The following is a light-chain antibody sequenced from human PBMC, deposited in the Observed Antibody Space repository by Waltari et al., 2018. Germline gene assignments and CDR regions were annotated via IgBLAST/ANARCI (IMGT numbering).Light chain of an antibody. J-gene: IGLJ2*01. CDR3: CSYAGRYTSV. Sequence: SALTQPRSVSGSPGQSVTFSCTGPTSAVVAYTYASWYQVHPGKVPKLILYDVDKRPSGVPDRFSGSKAGNTASLTISGLQTEDEADYYCCSYAGRYTSVFGGGTKVTVL. V-gene: IGLV2-11*01. CDR1: TSAVVAYTY. CDR2: DVD.